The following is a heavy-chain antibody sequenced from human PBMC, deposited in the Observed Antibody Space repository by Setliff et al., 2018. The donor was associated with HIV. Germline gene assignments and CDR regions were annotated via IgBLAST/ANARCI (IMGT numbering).Heavy chain of an antibody. J-gene: IGHJ3*01. D-gene: IGHD3-10*02. CDR1: GDFFSSDYY. Sequence: SETLSLTCTISGDFFSSDYYWGWIRQSPGKGLEWIGSFYETGYTYYNPSLRSQVTISVDTSKSQFSLKLTSVTAADTAVYYCARPLTTSYYFWGDAFGFWGQGTMVTVSS. V-gene: IGHV4-38-2*02. CDR3: ARPLTTSYYFWGDAFGF. CDR2: FYETGYT.